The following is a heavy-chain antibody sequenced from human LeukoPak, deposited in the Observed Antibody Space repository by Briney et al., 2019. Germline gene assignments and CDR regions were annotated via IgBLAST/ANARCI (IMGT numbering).Heavy chain of an antibody. D-gene: IGHD1-14*01. Sequence: GGSLRLSCAASRFTFRNYGMHWVRQAPGKGLEWVAVISNDGSKKYYADSVKGRFTISRDNSKNTLYLQMSGLRPEDTAVYYCAKVRNPEYYYYTLNVWGQGTTVTVSS. CDR2: ISNDGSKK. V-gene: IGHV3-30*18. CDR1: RFTFRNYG. CDR3: AKVRNPEYYYYTLNV. J-gene: IGHJ6*02.